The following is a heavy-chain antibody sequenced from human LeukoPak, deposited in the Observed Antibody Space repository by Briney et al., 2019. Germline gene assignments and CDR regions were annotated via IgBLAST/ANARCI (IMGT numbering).Heavy chain of an antibody. V-gene: IGHV3-21*01. Sequence: GGSLRLSCAASGFTFSSYSMNWVRQAPGKGLEWVSSISSSSSSYIYYADSVKGRFTISRDNAKNSLYLQMNSLRAEDTAVYYCARYCSSTSCLLDYMDVWGKGTTVTVSS. CDR2: ISSSSSSYI. J-gene: IGHJ6*03. CDR3: ARYCSSTSCLLDYMDV. CDR1: GFTFSSYS. D-gene: IGHD2-2*01.